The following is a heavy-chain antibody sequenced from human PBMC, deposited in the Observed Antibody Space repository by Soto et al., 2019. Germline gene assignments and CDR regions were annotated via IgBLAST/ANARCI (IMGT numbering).Heavy chain of an antibody. J-gene: IGHJ4*02. CDR3: ARGYCSGGSCYSRFFDY. D-gene: IGHD2-15*01. CDR1: GGSFSGYY. Sequence: PSETLCLTCAVDGGSFSGYYWSWIRQPPGKGLEWIGEINHSGSTNYNPSLKSRVTISVDTSKNQFSLKLSSVTAADTAVYYCARGYCSGGSCYSRFFDYWGQGTLVTVSS. CDR2: INHSGST. V-gene: IGHV4-34*01.